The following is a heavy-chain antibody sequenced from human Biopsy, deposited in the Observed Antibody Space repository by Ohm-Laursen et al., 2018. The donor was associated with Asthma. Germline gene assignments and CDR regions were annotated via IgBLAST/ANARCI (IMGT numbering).Heavy chain of an antibody. Sequence: ASVNVSCKASGYTFTDYYVMWLRQAPGQGLEWMGRINSVSGSTNFAQKFQGRLTMTRNRSIGTAYMELRRLTSADTAMYYCARSPYAGDYPFNSGGQGTLLTVSS. D-gene: IGHD4-17*01. CDR3: ARSPYAGDYPFNS. J-gene: IGHJ4*02. CDR2: INSVSGST. CDR1: GYTFTDYY. V-gene: IGHV1-2*06.